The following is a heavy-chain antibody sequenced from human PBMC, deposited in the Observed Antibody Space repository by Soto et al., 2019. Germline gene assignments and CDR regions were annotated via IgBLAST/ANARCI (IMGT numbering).Heavy chain of an antibody. CDR3: AKTTFPHWGYYFDY. J-gene: IGHJ4*02. Sequence: GGSLRLSCAASGFTFSSYAMSWVRQAPGHGLEWVSAISGSGGRTCYADSVKGRFTISRDNSKNTLYLQMNSLRAEDTAVYYCAKTTFPHWGYYFDYWGQGTLVTVSS. D-gene: IGHD7-27*01. CDR2: ISGSGGRT. CDR1: GFTFSSYA. V-gene: IGHV3-23*01.